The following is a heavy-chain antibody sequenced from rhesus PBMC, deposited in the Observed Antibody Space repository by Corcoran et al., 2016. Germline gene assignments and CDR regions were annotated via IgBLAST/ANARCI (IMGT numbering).Heavy chain of an antibody. CDR2: LNGKKGTA. CDR3: ARDSFYSDVWYFDL. J-gene: IGHJ2*01. D-gene: IGHD5-12*01. V-gene: IGHV4-80*01. CDR1: GASITSSW. Sequence: QVQLQESGPGLVKPSETLSPTCTVSGASITSSWWNWIRQVPGKGLEWIAELNGKKGTATLLPSLRSRVTITPDASNNRFSLKLASLSAADTAIYYCARDSFYSDVWYFDLWGPGTPITVTS.